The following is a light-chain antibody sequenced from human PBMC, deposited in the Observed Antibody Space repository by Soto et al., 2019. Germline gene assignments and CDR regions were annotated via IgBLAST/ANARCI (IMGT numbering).Light chain of an antibody. V-gene: IGKV1-5*01. Sequence: DIQMTQSPSTLSGSVGDRVTITCRASQTISSWLAWYQRKPGKAPKLLIYAASSLQSGVPSRFSGSGSGTEFTLTISGLQPDDFASYYCQQYNSYSGIFGQGTKVDIK. J-gene: IGKJ1*01. CDR2: AAS. CDR3: QQYNSYSGI. CDR1: QTISSW.